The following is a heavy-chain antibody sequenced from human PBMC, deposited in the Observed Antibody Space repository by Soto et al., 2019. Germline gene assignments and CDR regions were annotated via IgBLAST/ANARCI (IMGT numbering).Heavy chain of an antibody. V-gene: IGHV4-39*02. J-gene: IGHJ6*02. D-gene: IGHD6-19*01. CDR2: IYSGGRT. CDR1: GDSITTSGYY. Sequence: SETLSLTCNVSGDSITTSGYYWDWILQPPGKGLELILSIYSGGRTYYNPSLNSRVTISLDTAKNQIYLKLNSVTAEDTAVYYCTRDGDASGWYHYGMDVWGQGTLVTVSS. CDR3: TRDGDASGWYHYGMDV.